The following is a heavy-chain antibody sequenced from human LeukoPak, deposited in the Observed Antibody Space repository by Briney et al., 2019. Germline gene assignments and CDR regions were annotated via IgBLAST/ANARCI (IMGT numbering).Heavy chain of an antibody. Sequence: GEALKLSCKGSGYSFTSYWIGWVRQMPGKGLEWMGIIYPGDSDTRYSPSFQGQVTISADKSISTAYLQWRSLKASDTARYYCARRYDYVWGSYRYWFDPWGQGTLVTVPS. CDR2: IYPGDSDT. CDR3: ARRYDYVWGSYRYWFDP. J-gene: IGHJ5*02. V-gene: IGHV5-51*01. D-gene: IGHD3-16*02. CDR1: GYSFTSYW.